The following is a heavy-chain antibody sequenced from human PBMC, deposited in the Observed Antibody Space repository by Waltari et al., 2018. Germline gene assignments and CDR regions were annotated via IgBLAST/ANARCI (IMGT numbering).Heavy chain of an antibody. V-gene: IGHV3-21*02. J-gene: IGHJ6*02. Sequence: EVQLVESGGGLVKPGGSLRLSCAASGFKFSDYAMNWVRQAPGKGLELVSSIGSSSSFMYYADSVRGRFTVSRDNAKNTLYLQMDTRRAEDTAVYYCAREGAEQWVVEDYGMDVWGQGTTVTVS. CDR1: GFKFSDYA. CDR2: IGSSSSFM. D-gene: IGHD6-19*01. CDR3: AREGAEQWVVEDYGMDV.